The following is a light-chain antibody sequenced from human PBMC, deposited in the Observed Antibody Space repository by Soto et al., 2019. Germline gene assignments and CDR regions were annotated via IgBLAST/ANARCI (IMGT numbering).Light chain of an antibody. CDR3: QQYRSWPRT. CDR1: QNVLSD. CDR2: GAT. J-gene: IGKJ1*01. Sequence: EILLTQSPATLSVSPGETATLSCRASQNVLSDLAWYQQKPGQAPRHLVYGATTRATDAPAKFRGSGSGTEFSLTISSLQSEDFATYYCQQYRSWPRTFGQGSKVEI. V-gene: IGKV3-15*01.